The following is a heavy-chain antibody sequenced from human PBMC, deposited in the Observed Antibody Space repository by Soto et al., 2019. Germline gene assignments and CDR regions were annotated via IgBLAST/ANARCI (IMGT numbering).Heavy chain of an antibody. CDR1: GYTFTSYD. CDR3: ARHAGAAPYYDFWSGYYTRDWYFDL. V-gene: IGHV1-8*01. Sequence: QVQLVQSGAEVKKPGASVKVSCKASGYTFTSYDINWVRQATGQGLEWMGWMNPNSGNTGYAQKFQGRVTMTRNTSISTAYMELSSLRSEDTAVYYCARHAGAAPYYDFWSGYYTRDWYFDLWGRGTLVTVSS. CDR2: MNPNSGNT. J-gene: IGHJ2*01. D-gene: IGHD3-3*01.